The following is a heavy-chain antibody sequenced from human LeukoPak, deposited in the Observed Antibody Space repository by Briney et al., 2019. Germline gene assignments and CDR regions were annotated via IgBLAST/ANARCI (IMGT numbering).Heavy chain of an antibody. CDR1: GGSISSSNW. CDR3: ARNYGSGSWSDY. J-gene: IGHJ4*02. CDR2: IYHSGST. D-gene: IGHD3-10*01. Sequence: SETLSLTSAVSGGSISSSNWWSWVRQPPGKGLEWIGEIYHSGSTNYNPSLKSRVTISVDKSKNQFSLKLSSVTAADTAVYYCARNYGSGSWSDYWGQGTLVTVSS. V-gene: IGHV4-4*02.